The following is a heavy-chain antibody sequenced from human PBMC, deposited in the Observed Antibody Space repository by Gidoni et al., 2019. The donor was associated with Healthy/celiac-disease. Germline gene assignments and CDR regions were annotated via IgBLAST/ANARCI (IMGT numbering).Heavy chain of an antibody. V-gene: IGHV3-9*01. D-gene: IGHD5-12*01. J-gene: IGHJ6*02. CDR2: ISWNSGSI. CDR3: AKALEMATITGYYYGMDV. Sequence: EVQLVESGGGLVQPGRSLRLSCAASGFTFVDYAMHWVRQAPGEGLEWVSGISWNSGSIGYADAVKGRFTISRDNAKNSLYLQMNRLRAEDTAVYYCAKALEMATITGYYYGMDVWGQGTTVTVSS. CDR1: GFTFVDYA.